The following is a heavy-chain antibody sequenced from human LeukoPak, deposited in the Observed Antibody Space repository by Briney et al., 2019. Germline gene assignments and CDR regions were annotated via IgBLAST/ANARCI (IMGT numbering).Heavy chain of an antibody. CDR3: AKGPGDMSSGGDAFDI. Sequence: GGSLRLSCAASGFTFSSYWINWVRQAPGKGLERVSAISGSGGSTYYADSVKGRFTISRDNSKNTLYLQMNSLRAEDTAVYYCAKGPGDMSSGGDAFDIWGQGTMVTVSS. V-gene: IGHV3-23*01. D-gene: IGHD3-22*01. CDR1: GFTFSSYW. J-gene: IGHJ3*02. CDR2: ISGSGGST.